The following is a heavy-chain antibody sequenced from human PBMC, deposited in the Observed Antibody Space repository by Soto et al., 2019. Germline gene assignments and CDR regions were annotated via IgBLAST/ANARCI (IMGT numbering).Heavy chain of an antibody. V-gene: IGHV1-69*02. CDR1: GGTFSSYT. Sequence: SVKVSCKASGGTFSSYTISWVRQAPGQGLEWMGRIIPILGIANYAQKFQGRVTITADKSTSTAYMELSSLRSEDTAVYYCARGSYSGYDSNDYWGQRTLVTVSS. J-gene: IGHJ4*02. CDR2: IIPILGIA. D-gene: IGHD5-12*01. CDR3: ARGSYSGYDSNDY.